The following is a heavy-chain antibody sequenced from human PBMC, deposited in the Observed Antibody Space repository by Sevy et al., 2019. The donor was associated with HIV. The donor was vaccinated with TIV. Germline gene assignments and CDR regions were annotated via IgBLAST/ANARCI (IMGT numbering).Heavy chain of an antibody. J-gene: IGHJ4*02. CDR2: IYTSGST. CDR1: GGSISSGNYY. CDR3: ARESGDCSSTSCYEGVFDY. D-gene: IGHD2-2*01. V-gene: IGHV4-61*02. Sequence: SETLSLTCTVSGGSISSGNYYWSWIRQPAGKGLEWIGRIYTSGSTNYNPSLKSRVTISVDTSKNQFSLTLSSVTAADTAVYYCARESGDCSSTSCYEGVFDYWGQGTLVTVSS.